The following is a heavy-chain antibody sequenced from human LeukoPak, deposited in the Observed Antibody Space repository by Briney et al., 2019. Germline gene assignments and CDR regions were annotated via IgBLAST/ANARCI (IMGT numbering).Heavy chain of an antibody. CDR1: GYTFTGYY. V-gene: IGHV1-2*02. CDR2: INPNSGGT. D-gene: IGHD6-19*01. Sequence: ASVKVSCKASGYTFTGYYMHWVRQAPGQGLEWMGWINPNSGGTNYAQKFEGRVTMTWDTSILTAYMGLSSLRSDDTAVYYCAGGAVQFPNWFDPWGQGTLVTVSS. CDR3: AGGAVQFPNWFDP. J-gene: IGHJ5*02.